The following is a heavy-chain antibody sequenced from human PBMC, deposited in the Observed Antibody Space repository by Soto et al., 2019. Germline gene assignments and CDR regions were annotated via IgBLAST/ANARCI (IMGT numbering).Heavy chain of an antibody. CDR1: GYTVSSYA. V-gene: IGHV1-3*01. CDR2: INAANGNV. CDR3: ARAVGQFDP. J-gene: IGHJ5*02. D-gene: IGHD6-19*01. Sequence: QVQLVQYGAEVKKPGASVKVSCKASGYTVSSYALHWVRQAPGQRLEWMGWINAANGNVKYSQKFQGRVTITRDTSASTAYMELSSLRSEDTAIYYCARAVGQFDPWGQGTLVTVSS.